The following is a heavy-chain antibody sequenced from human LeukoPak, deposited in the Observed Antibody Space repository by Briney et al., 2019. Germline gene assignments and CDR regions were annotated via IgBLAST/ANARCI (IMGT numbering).Heavy chain of an antibody. D-gene: IGHD6-19*01. Sequence: GESLKISCKASGYDFAAYWIGWVRQMPGKGLDWMGIIYPADSETAYSPSLQGQVTISVDKSISTAYLQWSSLKASDTALYYCASSRRSGWYFDYWGQGTLVTVPS. J-gene: IGHJ4*02. CDR2: IYPADSET. CDR3: ASSRRSGWYFDY. V-gene: IGHV5-51*01. CDR1: GYDFAAYW.